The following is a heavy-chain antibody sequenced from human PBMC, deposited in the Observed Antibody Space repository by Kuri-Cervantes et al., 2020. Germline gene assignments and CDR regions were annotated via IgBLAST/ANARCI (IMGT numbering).Heavy chain of an antibody. CDR2: IKQDGSEK. V-gene: IGHV3-7*01. CDR3: AKDGTVGHFDY. J-gene: IGHJ4*02. Sequence: GESLKISCAASGFTFSSYWMSWVRQAPGKGLEWVANIKQDGSEKYYVDSVKGRFTISRDNSKNTLYLQMNSLRAEDTAAYYCAKDGTVGHFDYWGQGTLVTVSS. D-gene: IGHD4-17*01. CDR1: GFTFSSYW.